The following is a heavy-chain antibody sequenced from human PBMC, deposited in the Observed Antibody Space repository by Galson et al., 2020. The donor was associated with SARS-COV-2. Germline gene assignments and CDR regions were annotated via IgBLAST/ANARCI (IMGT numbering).Heavy chain of an antibody. CDR2: ISGSDSGDITRT. D-gene: IGHD6-13*01. V-gene: IGHV3-23*01. Sequence: GGSLRLSCAASGFTFSRFDMSWVRQAPGKGLEWVSAISGSDSGDITRTHYIDSVKGRFTISRDNSKSTLYLQMNSLRVEDSGVYYCPATASRGWDFDLWGRGTLVTVSS. CDR3: PATASRGWDFDL. CDR1: GFTFSRFD. J-gene: IGHJ2*01.